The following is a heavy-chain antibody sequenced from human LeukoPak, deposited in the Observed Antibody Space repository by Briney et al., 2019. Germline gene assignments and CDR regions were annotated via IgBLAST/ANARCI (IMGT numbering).Heavy chain of an antibody. J-gene: IGHJ4*02. D-gene: IGHD7-27*01. CDR3: ARDRRGGPSWGIFDY. V-gene: IGHV3-30*19. CDR1: GFTFSSYG. Sequence: PGGSLRLSCAASGFTFSSYGMHWVRQAPGKGLEWVAVISYDGSNKYYADSVKGRFTISRDNSKNTLYLQMNSLRAEDTAVYYCARDRRGGPSWGIFDYWGQGTLVTVSS. CDR2: ISYDGSNK.